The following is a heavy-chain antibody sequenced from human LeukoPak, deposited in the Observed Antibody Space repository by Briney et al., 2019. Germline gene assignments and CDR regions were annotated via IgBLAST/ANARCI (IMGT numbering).Heavy chain of an antibody. J-gene: IGHJ4*02. CDR3: ARVSMVVRGVVDY. CDR2: IYSGGRT. V-gene: IGHV3-66*01. D-gene: IGHD3-10*01. CDR1: GFTVSRNY. Sequence: PGGSLRLSCAASGFTVSRNYMSWVRQAPGEGLEWVSVIYSGGRTYYADSVKGKFTIPRDNSKNTLYLQMNSLRAEDTAVYYCARVSMVVRGVVDYWGQGTLVTVSS.